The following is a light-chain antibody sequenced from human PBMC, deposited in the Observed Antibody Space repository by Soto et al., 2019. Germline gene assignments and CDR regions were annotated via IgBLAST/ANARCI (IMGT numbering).Light chain of an antibody. CDR3: QQCYNWPLT. Sequence: EILMTQPPATLSVSPGERATLSCRASQSVSSSLAWYQQKPGQAPRLLIYGASTRATGVLARFSGSGSGTEFALTISSLQSEDFAVYYCQQCYNWPLTFGGGTKVEIK. J-gene: IGKJ4*01. V-gene: IGKV3-15*01. CDR2: GAS. CDR1: QSVSSS.